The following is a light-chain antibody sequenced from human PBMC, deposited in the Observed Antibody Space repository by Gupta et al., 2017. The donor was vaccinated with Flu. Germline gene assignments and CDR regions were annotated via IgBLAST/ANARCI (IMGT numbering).Light chain of an antibody. J-gene: IGLJ3*02. CDR3: AAWEDSLTGWV. Sequence: HSVLTQPPSASGTPGHRFTISCSGRSSNIGSNTVNWYQQLPGTAPKLLIYRNNQRPSGVPDRFSGSKSGTSASLAISGLLSEDEADYYCAAWEDSLTGWVFGGGTKLTVL. CDR2: RNN. CDR1: SSNIGSNT. V-gene: IGLV1-44*01.